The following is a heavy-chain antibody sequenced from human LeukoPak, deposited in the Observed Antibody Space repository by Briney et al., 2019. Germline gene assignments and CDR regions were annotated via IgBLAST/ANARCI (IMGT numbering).Heavy chain of an antibody. CDR1: GGSISSYY. J-gene: IGHJ5*02. V-gene: IGHV4-59*01. CDR2: IYYSGST. CDR3: ARGSSRFDP. Sequence: PSETLSLTRTVSGGSISSYYWSWLRQPPGKGLEWIGYIYYSGSTNYNPSLKSRVTISVDTSKNQFSLKRSSVTAADTAAYYCARGSSRFDPWGQGTLVTVSS. D-gene: IGHD6-13*01.